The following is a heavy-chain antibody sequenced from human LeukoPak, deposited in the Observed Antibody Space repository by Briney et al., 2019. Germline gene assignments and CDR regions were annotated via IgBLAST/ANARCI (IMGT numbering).Heavy chain of an antibody. V-gene: IGHV3-30*18. CDR1: GXTFSSYG. J-gene: IGHJ4*02. CDR3: AKDLENYYDSSGYVDY. D-gene: IGHD3-22*01. Sequence: GGSLRLSCAASGXTFSSYGMHWVRQAPGKGLEWVAAISDDGSNKYYADSVKGRFTISRDNSKNTVYLQMNSLRAEDTAVYYCAKDLENYYDSSGYVDYWGQGTLVTVSS. CDR2: ISDDGSNK.